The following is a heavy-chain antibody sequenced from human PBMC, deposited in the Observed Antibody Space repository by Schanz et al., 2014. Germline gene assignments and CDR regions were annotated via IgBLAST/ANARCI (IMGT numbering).Heavy chain of an antibody. V-gene: IGHV3-23*01. J-gene: IGHJ2*01. Sequence: EVQLLESGGGLVEPGGSLRLSCAASGFAFSSFAMTWVRQAPGRGLEWVSSISTSGTYMYIADSLKGRLTISRDNSKNTLYLQMNSLRAEDTAIYYCAKDAPYPFDLWGRGTLVTVSS. CDR2: ISTSGTYM. CDR1: GFAFSSFA. CDR3: AKDAPYPFDL.